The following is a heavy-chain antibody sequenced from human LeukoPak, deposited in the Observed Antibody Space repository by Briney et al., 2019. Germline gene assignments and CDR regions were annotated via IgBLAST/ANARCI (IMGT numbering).Heavy chain of an antibody. CDR2: INPSGGST. Sequence: ASVKVSCKASGYTFTSYYMHWVRQAPGQGLEWMGIINPSGGSTSYAQKFQGRVTMTRDTSTSTVYMELSSLRSEDTAIYYCGKTDIYFNPIDYWGPGSLVTVSS. CDR3: GKTDIYFNPIDY. V-gene: IGHV1-46*01. J-gene: IGHJ4*02. CDR1: GYTFTSYY. D-gene: IGHD3-9*01.